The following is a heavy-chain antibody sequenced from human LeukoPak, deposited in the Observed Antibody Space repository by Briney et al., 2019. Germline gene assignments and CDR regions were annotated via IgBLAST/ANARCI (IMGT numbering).Heavy chain of an antibody. CDR2: INEDGSEK. D-gene: IGHD1-14*01. V-gene: IGHV3-7*01. CDR3: ARGGVRRGYYDY. J-gene: IGHJ4*02. Sequence: QPGGSLRLSCAASGFSFGNYWMKWVRQDPVKGLEWVANINEDGSEKYYVDSVRGRFTISRDNAKNSLYLQMNSLRTEDTAIYYCARGGVRRGYYDYWGQGTLVTVSS. CDR1: GFSFGNYW.